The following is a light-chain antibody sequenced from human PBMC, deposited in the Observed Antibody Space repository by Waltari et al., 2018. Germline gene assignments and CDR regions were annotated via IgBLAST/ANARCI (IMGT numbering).Light chain of an antibody. CDR3: QSADSTSTYYV. J-gene: IGLJ1*01. CDR2: KDT. V-gene: IGLV3-25*03. CDR1: AWTEQY. Sequence: SSDLAQPPSVSVSPGQTARIICPGDAWTEQYAYRDQHKPGQAPVLVIYKDTERPSGIPERFSGSNSGTTVTLTISGVQAENEADYYCQSADSTSTYYVFGSGTKVTVL.